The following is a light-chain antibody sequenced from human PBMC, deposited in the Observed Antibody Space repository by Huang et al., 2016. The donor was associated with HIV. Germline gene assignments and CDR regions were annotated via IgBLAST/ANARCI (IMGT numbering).Light chain of an antibody. V-gene: IGKV3-11*01. CDR2: DAS. CDR3: QQRSNWLT. CDR1: QSVSSY. Sequence: EIVLTQSPATLSLSPGERATLSCRASQSVSSYLAWYQQKPGQAPRLLLYDASNRATGIPDRFSGSGSGTDFTLTISSLEPEDFAVYYCQQRSNWLTFGGGTKVEIK. J-gene: IGKJ4*01.